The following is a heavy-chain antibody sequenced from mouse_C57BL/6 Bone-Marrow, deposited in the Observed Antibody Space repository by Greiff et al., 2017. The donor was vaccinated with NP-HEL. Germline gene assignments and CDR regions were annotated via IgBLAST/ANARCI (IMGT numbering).Heavy chain of an antibody. J-gene: IGHJ3*01. CDR3: ARARGAYGSSSAWFAY. V-gene: IGHV1-55*01. D-gene: IGHD1-1*01. CDR1: GYTFTSYW. Sequence: VQLQQPGAELVKPGASVKMSCKASGYTFTSYWITWVKQRPGQGLEWIGDIYPGSGSTNYNEKFKSKATLTVDTSSSTAYMQLSSLTSEDSAVYYCARARGAYGSSSAWFAYWGQGTLVTVSA. CDR2: IYPGSGST.